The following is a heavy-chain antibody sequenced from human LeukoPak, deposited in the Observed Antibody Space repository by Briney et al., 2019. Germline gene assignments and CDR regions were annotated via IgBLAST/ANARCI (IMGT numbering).Heavy chain of an antibody. J-gene: IGHJ5*02. V-gene: IGHV4-59*12. CDR1: GGSISSYY. CDR3: ARGGGGMRIYGKNWFDP. D-gene: IGHD3-16*01. CDR2: IYYSGRT. Sequence: SETLSLTCSVSGGSISSYYWSWIRQPPGKGLEWIGYIYYSGRTSYNPSLKSRVTISVDTSKNQFSLKLSSVTAADTAVYYCARGGGGMRIYGKNWFDPWGQGTLVTVSS.